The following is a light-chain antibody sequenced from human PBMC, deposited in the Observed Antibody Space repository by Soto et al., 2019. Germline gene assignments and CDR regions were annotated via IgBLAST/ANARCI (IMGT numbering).Light chain of an antibody. CDR2: KAS. Sequence: DIQMTQSPSTLSGSVGDRVTITCRASQTISSWLAWYQQKPGKAPKLLIYKASTLKSGVPSRFSGSGSGTEFTLTISSLQPDDFATYYCQHYYSYPYTFGQGTKVDIK. CDR1: QTISSW. CDR3: QHYYSYPYT. V-gene: IGKV1-5*03. J-gene: IGKJ2*01.